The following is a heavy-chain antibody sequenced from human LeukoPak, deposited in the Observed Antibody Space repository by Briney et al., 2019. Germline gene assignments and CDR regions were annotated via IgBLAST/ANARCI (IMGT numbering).Heavy chain of an antibody. CDR1: GGSISSYY. CDR2: MYSSGST. D-gene: IGHD1-26*01. J-gene: IGHJ6*03. V-gene: IGHV4-4*07. CDR3: ARELLVQGHYYMDV. Sequence: PSETLSLTCTVSGGSISSYYWSWIRQPAGKGLEYIGRMYSSGSTNYNPSLKSRVTMSLDTSKNQFSLKLSSVTAADTAVYYCARELLVQGHYYMDVWGIGTTVTVSS.